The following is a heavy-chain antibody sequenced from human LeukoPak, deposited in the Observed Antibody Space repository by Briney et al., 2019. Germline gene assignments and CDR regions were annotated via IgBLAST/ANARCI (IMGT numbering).Heavy chain of an antibody. CDR2: ISSSSSTI. CDR1: GFTFSSYA. Sequence: GGSLRLSCAASGFTFSSYAMSWVRQAPGKGLEWVSYISSSSSTIYYADSVKGRFTISRDNAKNSLYLQMNSLRAEDTAVYYCARVSGTVTIDYWGQGTLVTVSS. V-gene: IGHV3-48*01. D-gene: IGHD4-17*01. CDR3: ARVSGTVTIDY. J-gene: IGHJ4*02.